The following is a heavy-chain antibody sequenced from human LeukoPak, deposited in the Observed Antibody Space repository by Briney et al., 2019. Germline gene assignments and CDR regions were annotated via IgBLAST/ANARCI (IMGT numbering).Heavy chain of an antibody. V-gene: IGHV3-13*01. J-gene: IGHJ4*02. CDR1: GFTLGGHD. CDR3: VREARGYHYTYFDY. D-gene: IGHD5-18*01. CDR2: VSAGHHA. Sequence: GGSLRLSCTASGFTLGGHDMHWVRQTTGDSLEWVAAVSAGHHAFYAGSVKGRFTVSREDAKNSLYLQMNSLRAGDTAVYYYVREARGYHYTYFDYWGQGSLVTVSS.